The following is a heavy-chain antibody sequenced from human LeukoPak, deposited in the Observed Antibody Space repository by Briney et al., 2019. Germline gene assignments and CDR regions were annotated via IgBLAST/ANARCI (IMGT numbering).Heavy chain of an antibody. D-gene: IGHD3-22*01. J-gene: IGHJ4*02. V-gene: IGHV3-74*01. Sequence: GGSLRLSCAASGFTFSSYWMHWVRQAPGKGLGWVSRINSDGSSTNYADSVKGRFTISRDNAKNTLYLQMNSLRAEDTAVYYCARDPLYYYDSSGFWGQGTLVTVSS. CDR3: ARDPLYYYDSSGF. CDR2: INSDGSST. CDR1: GFTFSSYW.